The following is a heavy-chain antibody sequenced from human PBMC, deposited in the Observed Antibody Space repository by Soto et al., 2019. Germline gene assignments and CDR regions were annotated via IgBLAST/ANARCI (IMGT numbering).Heavy chain of an antibody. CDR2: ISSNGGST. Sequence: GGSLRLSCSASGFTFSSYAMHWVRQAPGKGLEYVSAISSNGGSTYYADSVKGRFTISRDNSKNTLYLQMSSLRAEDTAVYYCVKGARVFRGFDYFDYWGQGTLVTVSS. CDR1: GFTFSSYA. CDR3: VKGARVFRGFDYFDY. J-gene: IGHJ4*02. D-gene: IGHD3-10*01. V-gene: IGHV3-64D*08.